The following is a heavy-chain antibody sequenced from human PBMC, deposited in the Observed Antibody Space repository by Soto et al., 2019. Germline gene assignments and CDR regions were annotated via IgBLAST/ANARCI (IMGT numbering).Heavy chain of an antibody. D-gene: IGHD5-12*01. CDR1: GYTFTNYA. CDR3: ARTIVATIRWRDFDY. V-gene: IGHV1-3*01. J-gene: IGHJ4*02. Sequence: GSVEVSCKASGYTFTNYAMHWVRQAPGQRLEWKGWINAGNGNTKYSQKFQGRVTIIRDTSASTAYMELSSLRSDDLALYYCARTIVATIRWRDFDYWGQGTLVTVSS. CDR2: INAGNGNT.